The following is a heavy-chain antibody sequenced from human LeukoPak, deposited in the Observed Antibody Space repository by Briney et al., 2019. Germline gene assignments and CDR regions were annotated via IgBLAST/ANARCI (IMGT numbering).Heavy chain of an antibody. CDR3: ARDRGAGGDAFDI. CDR1: GGTFSSYA. J-gene: IGHJ3*02. Sequence: SVKVSCKASGGTFSSYAISWVRQAPGQGLEWMGGIIPIFGTANYAQKFQGRVTITADKSTSTAYMELSSLRSEDTAVYYCARDRGAGGDAFDIWGQGTMVTVSS. V-gene: IGHV1-69*06. D-gene: IGHD3-10*01. CDR2: IIPIFGTA.